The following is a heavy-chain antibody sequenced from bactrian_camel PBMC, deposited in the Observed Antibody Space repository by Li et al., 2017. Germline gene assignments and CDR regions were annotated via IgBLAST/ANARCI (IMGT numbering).Heavy chain of an antibody. CDR3: VVADSCASRFPRTQSFPH. Sequence: VQLVESGGGLVQPGGSLRLSCAASGFTFSLYTQSWVRQAPGKGLEWVAQITNAGTTYYTDSAKGRFTISRGVEKDSVHLQMNNLKPEDTAMYYCVVADSCASRFPRTQSFPHWGTGTQVTVS. CDR2: ITNAGTT. D-gene: IGHD6*01. J-gene: IGHJ4*01. CDR1: GFTFSLYT. V-gene: IGHV3S10*01.